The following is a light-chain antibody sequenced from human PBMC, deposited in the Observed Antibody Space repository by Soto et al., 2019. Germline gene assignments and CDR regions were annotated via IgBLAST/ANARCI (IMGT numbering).Light chain of an antibody. CDR1: QSVSSN. V-gene: IGKV3-15*01. Sequence: EIVMTQSPATLSVSPGERATLSCRASQSVSSNLAWYQQKPGQAPRLLIYGSSTRATGIPSRFSVSGSGTEFTLTISSLQSEDVAVYDCQQYNNWPRGTFGQGTKLEIK. CDR3: QQYNNWPRGT. J-gene: IGKJ2*02. CDR2: GSS.